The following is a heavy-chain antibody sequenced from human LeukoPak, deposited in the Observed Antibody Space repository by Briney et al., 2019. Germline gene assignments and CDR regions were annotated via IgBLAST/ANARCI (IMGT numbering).Heavy chain of an antibody. CDR1: GFSFPSYG. V-gene: IGHV1-18*01. CDR2: ITAYYGDT. J-gene: IGHJ3*02. CDR3: ARDWQLPSGPDVFDI. D-gene: IGHD1-1*01. Sequence: ASVKVSFKASGFSFPSYGISWVRQAPGQGLEWIGWITAYYGDTNYAEKFQGRVTMATDTSTSTASMELWSLRSDDTAVYYCARDWQLPSGPDVFDIWGQGTVVTVSS.